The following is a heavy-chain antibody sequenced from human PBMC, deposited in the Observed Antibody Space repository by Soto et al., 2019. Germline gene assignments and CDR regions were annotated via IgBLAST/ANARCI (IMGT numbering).Heavy chain of an antibody. D-gene: IGHD2-15*01. J-gene: IGHJ4*02. V-gene: IGHV3-23*01. CDR3: ATGHLVAHFDY. Sequence: GGSLRLSCAASGFTFSSYAMSWVCQAPGKGLEWVSAISGSGGSTYYADSVKGRFTISRDNSKNTLYLQMNSLRAEDTAVYYCATGHLVAHFDYWGQGTLVTVSS. CDR1: GFTFSSYA. CDR2: ISGSGGST.